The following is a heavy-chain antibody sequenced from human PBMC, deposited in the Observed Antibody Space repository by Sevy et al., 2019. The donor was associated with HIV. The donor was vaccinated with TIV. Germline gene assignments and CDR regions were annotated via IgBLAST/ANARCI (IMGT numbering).Heavy chain of an antibody. CDR2: IYYNGHI. CDR3: AGENAWGRGYS. D-gene: IGHD1-26*01. CDR1: GGSITSLY. Sequence: QSQTLSLTCTVSGGSITSLYWNWIPQPPGKGLEWIANIYYNGHINYNPSLKSRVTLSLDTSKNQFSLRLSSVTAADTAMYYCAGENAWGRGYSWGQGTLVTVSS. J-gene: IGHJ4*02. V-gene: IGHV4-59*08.